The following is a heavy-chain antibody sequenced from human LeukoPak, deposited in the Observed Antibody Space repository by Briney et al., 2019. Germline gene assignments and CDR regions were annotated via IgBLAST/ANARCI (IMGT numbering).Heavy chain of an antibody. D-gene: IGHD6-13*01. CDR1: GFTFSDCY. J-gene: IGHJ5*02. CDR3: ARAGIAANWFDP. CDR2: ISSSGSTI. Sequence: MSGGSLRLSCAASGFTFSDCYMSWIRQAPGKGLEWVSYISSSGSTIYYADSVKGRFTISRDNAKNSLYLQMNSLRAEDTAVYYCARAGIAANWFDPWGQGTLVTVSS. V-gene: IGHV3-11*04.